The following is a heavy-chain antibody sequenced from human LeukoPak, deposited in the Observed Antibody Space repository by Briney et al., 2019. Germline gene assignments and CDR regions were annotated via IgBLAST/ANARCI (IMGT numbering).Heavy chain of an antibody. CDR3: ARNLYDFLTGFDS. CDR2: IRSSSSII. V-gene: IGHV3-11*04. Sequence: GGSLRLSCTASGFTFSDYYMSWIRQAPGKGLEWVSYIRSSSSIIHYADSVKGRFTISRDNAKSSLYLQMNSLRDEDTAVYYCARNLYDFLTGFDSWGQGTLVTVSS. D-gene: IGHD3-9*01. CDR1: GFTFSDYY. J-gene: IGHJ4*02.